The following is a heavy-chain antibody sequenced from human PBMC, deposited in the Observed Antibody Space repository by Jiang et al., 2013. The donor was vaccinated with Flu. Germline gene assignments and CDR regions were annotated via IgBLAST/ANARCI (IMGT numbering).Heavy chain of an antibody. D-gene: IGHD6-19*01. Sequence: LEWIGYIYYSGSTNYNPSLKSRVTISVDTSKNQFSLKLSSVTAADTAVYYCARASSRDKYSSGWSRDYYYYYGMDVWGQGTTVTVSS. V-gene: IGHV4-59*01. J-gene: IGHJ6*02. CDR2: IYYSGST. CDR3: ARASSRDKYSSGWSRDYYYYYGMDV.